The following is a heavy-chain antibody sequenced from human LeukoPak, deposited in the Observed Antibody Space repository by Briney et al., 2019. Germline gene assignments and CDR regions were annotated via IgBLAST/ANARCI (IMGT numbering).Heavy chain of an antibody. CDR1: GGSFSGYY. J-gene: IGHJ6*03. V-gene: IGHV4-34*01. D-gene: IGHD4-23*01. CDR2: INHSGST. Sequence: SETLSLTCAVYGGSFSGYYWSWIRQPPGKGLEWIGEINHSGSTNYNPSLKSRVTISVDTSKNQFSLKLSSVTAADTAVYYCARGGRWYMDVWGKGTTVTVSS. CDR3: ARGGRWYMDV.